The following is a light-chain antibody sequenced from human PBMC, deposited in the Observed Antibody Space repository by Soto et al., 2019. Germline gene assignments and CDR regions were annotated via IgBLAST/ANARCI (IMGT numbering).Light chain of an antibody. J-gene: IGKJ1*01. CDR1: QTVNSD. V-gene: IGKV3-15*01. CDR2: DTS. Sequence: EIGLTQYPGTLSLSPGETATLSCRASQTVNSDYLAWFQQRPGQAPRLLIYDTSTRAPGISARFSGSGSGTEFTLTISSLQSEDFAVYYCQEYIQWPPGMFGPGTKV. CDR3: QEYIQWPPGM.